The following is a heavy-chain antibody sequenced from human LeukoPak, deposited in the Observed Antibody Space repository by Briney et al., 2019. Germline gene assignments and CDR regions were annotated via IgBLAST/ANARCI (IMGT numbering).Heavy chain of an antibody. V-gene: IGHV1-69*06. Sequence: ASVKVSCKASGGTFSSYAISWVRQAPGQGLEWMGGIIPIFGTTNYAQKFQDRVTITADKSTSTAYMELSSLRSEDTAVYYCASSITGTTYDYWGQGTLVTVSS. CDR2: IIPIFGTT. CDR1: GGTFSSYA. D-gene: IGHD1-20*01. J-gene: IGHJ4*02. CDR3: ASSITGTTYDY.